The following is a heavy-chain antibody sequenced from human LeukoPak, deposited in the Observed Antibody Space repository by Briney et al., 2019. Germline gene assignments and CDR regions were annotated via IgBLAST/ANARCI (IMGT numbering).Heavy chain of an antibody. D-gene: IGHD2-15*01. V-gene: IGHV3-48*04. Sequence: PGGSLRLSCAASGFTFSSYAMSWVRQAPGKGLEWVSYISSSGRTIYYADSVKGRFTISRDNAKNSLYLQMNSLRAEDTAVYYCARDLEGYCSGGSCYAAGSDYWGQGTLVTVSS. CDR3: ARDLEGYCSGGSCYAAGSDY. CDR2: ISSSGRTI. CDR1: GFTFSSYA. J-gene: IGHJ4*02.